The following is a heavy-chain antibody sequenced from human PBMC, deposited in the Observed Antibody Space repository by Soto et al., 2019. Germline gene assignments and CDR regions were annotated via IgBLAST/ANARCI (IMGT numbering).Heavy chain of an antibody. Sequence: LRLSCSASGITFTDSYMSWIRQSPGKGLEWISYINSGSNYIKYSDSVRGRFTISRDNAKKLLFLQMNDLRVEDTGIYFCATDFRRFDIWGPGVLVTV. CDR1: GITFTDSY. V-gene: IGHV3-11*05. CDR3: ATDFRRFDI. J-gene: IGHJ4*02. CDR2: INSGSNYI.